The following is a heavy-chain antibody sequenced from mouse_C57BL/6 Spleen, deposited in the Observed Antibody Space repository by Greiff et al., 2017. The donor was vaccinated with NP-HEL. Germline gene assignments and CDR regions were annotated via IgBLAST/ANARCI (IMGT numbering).Heavy chain of an antibody. J-gene: IGHJ1*03. D-gene: IGHD1-1*01. CDR3: ARKDYGSLWYFDV. CDR2: ISPGDGDT. V-gene: IGHV1-82*01. CDR1: GYAFSSSW. Sequence: VQLQQSGPELVKPGASVKISCKASGYAFSSSWMNWVKQRPGKGLEWIGRISPGDGDTNYNGKFKGKATLTADKSSSTAYMQLSSLTSEDSAVYFCARKDYGSLWYFDVWGTGTTVTVSS.